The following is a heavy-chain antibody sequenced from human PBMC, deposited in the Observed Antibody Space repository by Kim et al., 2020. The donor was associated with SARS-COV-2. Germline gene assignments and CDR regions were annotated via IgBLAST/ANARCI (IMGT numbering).Heavy chain of an antibody. V-gene: IGHV3-23*01. D-gene: IGHD3-22*01. Sequence: ADSVKGRFTIARDNSKNTLYLQMNSLRAEDTAVYYCAKDYDSSGYYYVDWGQGTLVTVSS. J-gene: IGHJ4*02. CDR3: AKDYDSSGYYYVD.